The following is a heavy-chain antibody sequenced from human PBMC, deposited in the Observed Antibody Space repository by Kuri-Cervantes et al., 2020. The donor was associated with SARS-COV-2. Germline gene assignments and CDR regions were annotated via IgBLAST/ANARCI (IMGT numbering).Heavy chain of an antibody. CDR2: IYYSGST. Sequence: SETLSLTCAVYGGSFSGYYWSWIRQPPGKGLEWIGSIYYSGSTYYNPSLKSRVTISLDTSKNQFSLKLNSVTAADTAMYYCTKYNWDFDHWGQGTLVTVSS. CDR3: TKYNWDFDH. V-gene: IGHV4-34*01. J-gene: IGHJ4*02. D-gene: IGHD1-20*01. CDR1: GGSFSGYY.